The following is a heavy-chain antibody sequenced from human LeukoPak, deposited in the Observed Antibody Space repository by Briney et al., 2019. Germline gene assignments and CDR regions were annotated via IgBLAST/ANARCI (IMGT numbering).Heavy chain of an antibody. V-gene: IGHV4-34*01. CDR1: GGSFSGYY. CDR3: ARSRGYSYGKVGFFDY. Sequence: SETLSLTCAVYGGSFSGYYWSWIRQPPGKGLEWIGEINHSGSTNYNPSLKSRVTISVDTSKNQFSLKLSSVTAADTAVYYCARSRGYSYGKVGFFDYWGQGTLVTVSS. D-gene: IGHD5-18*01. CDR2: INHSGST. J-gene: IGHJ4*02.